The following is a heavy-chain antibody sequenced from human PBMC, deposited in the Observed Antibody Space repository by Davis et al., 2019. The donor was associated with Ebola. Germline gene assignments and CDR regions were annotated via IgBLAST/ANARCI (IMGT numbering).Heavy chain of an antibody. V-gene: IGHV3-7*01. CDR2: IKQDGGEK. CDR3: ASTAFWSGYYWFDP. J-gene: IGHJ5*02. Sequence: GGSLRLSCAASGFAFSSYWMSWVRQAPGKGLEWVANIKQDGGEKHHVDSVKGRFTISRDNAKNSLYLQMNSLRAEDTAVYYCASTAFWSGYYWFDPWGQGTLVTVSS. D-gene: IGHD3-3*01. CDR1: GFAFSSYW.